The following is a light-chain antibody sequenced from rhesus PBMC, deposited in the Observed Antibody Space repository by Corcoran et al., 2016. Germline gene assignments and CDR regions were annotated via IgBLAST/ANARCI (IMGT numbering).Light chain of an antibody. V-gene: IGKV1-74*01. Sequence: DIQMTQSPSSLSASVGDRVTITCRASENANNDLKWYQQKPGKAPKLLIYKASTLQSGVPSRFSGSGSGTDYTFTISSLQPEDFATYYCQHGYGTPLTFGGGTKVELK. CDR1: ENANND. J-gene: IGKJ4*01. CDR3: QHGYGTPLT. CDR2: KAS.